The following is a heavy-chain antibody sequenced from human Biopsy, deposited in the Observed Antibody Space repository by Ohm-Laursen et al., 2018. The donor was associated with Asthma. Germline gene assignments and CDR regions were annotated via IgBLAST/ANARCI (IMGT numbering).Heavy chain of an antibody. CDR3: ARGPELDV. Sequence: SDTLSLTCDVSPGPFSGFFWTWIRQSPGKGLEWIGETNERGVTNNNPSLKSRVIISIDTYWNRVSLKLTSVTAADTAVYYCARGPELDVWGQGTTVTVSS. V-gene: IGHV4-34*01. CDR1: PGPFSGFF. CDR2: TNERGVT. J-gene: IGHJ6*02.